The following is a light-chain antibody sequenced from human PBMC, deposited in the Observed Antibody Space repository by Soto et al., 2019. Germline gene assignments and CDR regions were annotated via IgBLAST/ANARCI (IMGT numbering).Light chain of an antibody. Sequence: QSALTQPPSVSGSPGQSVTISCTGTSSDVGGYNYVSWYQQHPGKAPKLMIYDVSKRPSGVPDRFSGSKSGNTASLTISGLQAEDEADYYCCSYAGSYTYVFGTGTKVTV. CDR3: CSYAGSYTYV. CDR1: SSDVGGYNY. J-gene: IGLJ1*01. CDR2: DVS. V-gene: IGLV2-11*01.